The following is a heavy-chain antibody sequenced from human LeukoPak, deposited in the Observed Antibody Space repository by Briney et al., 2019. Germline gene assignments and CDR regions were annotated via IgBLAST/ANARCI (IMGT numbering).Heavy chain of an antibody. D-gene: IGHD4-11*01. CDR3: ARDRIDYSNYEWYFDL. CDR1: GFTVSSNY. CDR2: IYSGGST. J-gene: IGHJ2*01. Sequence: PGGSLRLSCAASGFTVSSNYMSWVRQAPGKGLEWVSVIYSGGSTYYADSVKGRFTISRDNSKNTLYLQMNSLRAEDTAVYYCARDRIDYSNYEWYFDLWGRGTLVTVSS. V-gene: IGHV3-53*01.